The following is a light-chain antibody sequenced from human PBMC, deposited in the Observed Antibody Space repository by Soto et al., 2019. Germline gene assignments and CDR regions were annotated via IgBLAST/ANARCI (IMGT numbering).Light chain of an antibody. CDR3: QHYNDYSWT. J-gene: IGKJ1*01. CDR2: GTS. V-gene: IGKV1-5*03. Sequence: DIHMTQSPSTLSASVGDRVTITCRASQSSISLAWYQQKPGRAPNLLIYGTSSLESGVPSRFSGSGSGTEFTLTISSLQPDDFATYYCQHYNDYSWTFGQGTKVEIK. CDR1: QSSIS.